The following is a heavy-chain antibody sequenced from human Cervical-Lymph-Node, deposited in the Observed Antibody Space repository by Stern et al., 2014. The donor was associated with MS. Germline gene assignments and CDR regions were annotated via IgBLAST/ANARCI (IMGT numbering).Heavy chain of an antibody. V-gene: IGHV4-31*03. CDR1: GGSISSGGYY. Sequence: QVQLQQSGPGLVKPSQTLSLTCTVSGGSISSGGYYWSWIRQHPGKGLEWVGYIYYSVSPYYNPSLKSRVTISIDTSKSQFSLKLTSVTAADTAVYYCARSSGRLRADYWGQGTLVTVSS. CDR2: IYYSVSP. CDR3: ARSSGRLRADY. D-gene: IGHD3-10*01. J-gene: IGHJ4*02.